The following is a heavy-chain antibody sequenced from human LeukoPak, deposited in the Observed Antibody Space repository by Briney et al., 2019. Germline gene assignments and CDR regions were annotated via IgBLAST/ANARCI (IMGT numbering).Heavy chain of an antibody. CDR2: IYYSGST. CDR1: GGSISSYY. CDR3: ARDTDNDS. Sequence: MASETLSLTCTVSGGSISSYYWSWIRQPPGKGLEWIGYIYYSGSTNYNPSLKSRVTISVDTSKNQFSLKLSSVTAADTAVYYCARDTDNDSWGQGTLVTVSS. V-gene: IGHV4-59*01. D-gene: IGHD2-15*01. J-gene: IGHJ5*01.